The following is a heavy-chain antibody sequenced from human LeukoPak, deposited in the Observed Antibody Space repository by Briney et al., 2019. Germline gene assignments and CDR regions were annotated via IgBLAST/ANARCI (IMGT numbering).Heavy chain of an antibody. CDR1: EFTFSSYA. J-gene: IGHJ4*02. Sequence: GGSLRLSCAASEFTFSSYAMSWVRQAPGKGPEWVSRISGSSGRTYYTDSVTGRFTISRGNSKNMVYLQMNSLRAEDTAIYYCARDDAADGGYLDHWGQGTLVTVSS. D-gene: IGHD3-10*01. CDR3: ARDDAADGGYLDH. CDR2: ISGSSGRT. V-gene: IGHV3-23*01.